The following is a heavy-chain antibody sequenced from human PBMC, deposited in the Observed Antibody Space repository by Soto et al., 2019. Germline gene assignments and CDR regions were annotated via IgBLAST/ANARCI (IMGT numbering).Heavy chain of an antibody. V-gene: IGHV3-11*06. CDR2: IASSDGGGYT. D-gene: IGHD3-22*01. J-gene: IGHJ4*02. CDR3: VRNYDSGGYSSFDY. Sequence: QVQLVESGGGLVKPGGSLRLSCAASGLTFSDYYMSWIRQAPGKGLEWLSYIASSDGGGYTNYADSVKGRFTISRDSARNSLYLQMNSLRAEDTAVYYCVRNYDSGGYSSFDYWGQGTLVTVSS. CDR1: GLTFSDYY.